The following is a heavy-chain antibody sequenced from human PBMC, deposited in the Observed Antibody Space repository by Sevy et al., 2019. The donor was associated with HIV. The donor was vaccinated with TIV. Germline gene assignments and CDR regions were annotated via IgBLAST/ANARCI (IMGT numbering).Heavy chain of an antibody. D-gene: IGHD3-16*01. V-gene: IGHV3-48*03. J-gene: IGHJ4*02. CDR2: ISSSGSTI. Sequence: GALRLSCAASGFTFSTYEMNWVRQAPGKGLEWVSYISSSGSTIYYADSVKGRFTISRDNAKNSLYLQMNSLRAEDTAVYYCARGEWGGVNYWGQGTLVTVSS. CDR1: GFTFSTYE. CDR3: ARGEWGGVNY.